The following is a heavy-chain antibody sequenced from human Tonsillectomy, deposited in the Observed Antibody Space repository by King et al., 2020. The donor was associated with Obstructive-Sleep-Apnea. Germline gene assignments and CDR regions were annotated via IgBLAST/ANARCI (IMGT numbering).Heavy chain of an antibody. CDR2: IYSGDST. CDR3: SSPTPYNYGPIPLRY. J-gene: IGHJ4*02. Sequence: VQLVESGGGLVQPGGSLRLSCAASGFTVSNNYMSWVRQAPGKGLEWVSVIYSGDSTYYADSVKGRFTISRDNSKNTLYLQMNSLRAEDTAVYYCSSPTPYNYGPIPLRYWGQGTLVTV. D-gene: IGHD5-18*01. CDR1: GFTVSNNY. V-gene: IGHV3-66*01.